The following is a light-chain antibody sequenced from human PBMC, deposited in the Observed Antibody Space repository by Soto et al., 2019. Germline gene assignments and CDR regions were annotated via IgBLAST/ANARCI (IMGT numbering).Light chain of an antibody. V-gene: IGLV2-8*01. Sequence: QSALTQPPSASGSPGQSVTISCTGTSSDVGGYNYVSWYQQHPGKAPKFMIYEVSKRPSGVPDRFSGYKSGNTASLTVSGLQAEDEADYYCSSYAGSNFVVFGGGTKLTVL. CDR1: SSDVGGYNY. CDR3: SSYAGSNFVV. J-gene: IGLJ2*01. CDR2: EVS.